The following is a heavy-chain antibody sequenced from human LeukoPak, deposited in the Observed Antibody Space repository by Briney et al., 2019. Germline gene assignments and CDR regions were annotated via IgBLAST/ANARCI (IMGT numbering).Heavy chain of an antibody. D-gene: IGHD6-6*01. Sequence: QPGGSLRLSCAASGFTFSSYAMNWVRQAPGKGLEWVSAMSYSGSSTDYADSVKGRFTISRDNSKNTLYLQMNSLRAEDTAVYYCAKDRSSSFSGFLEYWGQGTLVTVSS. CDR3: AKDRSSSFSGFLEY. J-gene: IGHJ4*02. V-gene: IGHV3-23*01. CDR1: GFTFSSYA. CDR2: MSYSGSST.